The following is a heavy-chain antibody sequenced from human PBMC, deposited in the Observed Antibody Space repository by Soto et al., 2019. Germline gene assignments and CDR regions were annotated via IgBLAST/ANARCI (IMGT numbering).Heavy chain of an antibody. CDR2: IYHSGST. CDR3: GRDGPDSSGWYCV. D-gene: IGHD6-19*01. V-gene: IGHV4-34*01. Sequence: SETLSLTCAVYGGSFSGYYWSWIRQPPGKGLEWIGEIYHSGSTNYNPSLKSRVTISVDKSKNQFSLKLSSVTAADTAVYYCGRDGPDSSGWYCVWGQGTLVTVSS. CDR1: GGSFSGYY. J-gene: IGHJ4*02.